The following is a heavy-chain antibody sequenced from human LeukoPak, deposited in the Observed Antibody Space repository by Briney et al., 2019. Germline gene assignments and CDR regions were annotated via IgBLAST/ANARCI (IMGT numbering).Heavy chain of an antibody. CDR3: ATDSMLVSGSGSYFDH. D-gene: IGHD3-10*01. CDR1: GFTFDDYA. Sequence: GGSLRLSCAASGFTFDDYAMHWVRQGPGKGLEWVSGISWNSGSIVYADSVKGRFTISRDNAKNSPYLQMDTLRPEDTDLYYCATDSMLVSGSGSYFDHWGQGTLVSVSS. J-gene: IGHJ4*02. CDR2: ISWNSGSI. V-gene: IGHV3-9*01.